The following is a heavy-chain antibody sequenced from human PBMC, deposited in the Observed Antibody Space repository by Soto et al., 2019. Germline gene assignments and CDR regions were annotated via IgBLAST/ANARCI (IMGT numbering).Heavy chain of an antibody. CDR1: GYSISSGYY. Sequence: SETLSLTCAVSGYSISSGYYWGWIRQPPGKGLEWIGSIYHSGSTYYNPSLKSRVTISVDTSKNQFSLKLSSVTAADTAVYYCARDLTRVWSGYLYYGMDVWGQGTTVTVSS. V-gene: IGHV4-38-2*02. D-gene: IGHD3-3*01. J-gene: IGHJ6*02. CDR3: ARDLTRVWSGYLYYGMDV. CDR2: IYHSGST.